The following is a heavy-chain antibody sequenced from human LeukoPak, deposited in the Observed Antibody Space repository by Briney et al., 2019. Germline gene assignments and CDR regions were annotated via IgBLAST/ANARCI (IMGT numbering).Heavy chain of an antibody. CDR1: GYTFSSYA. CDR2: IKNDGSER. Sequence: GGSLRLSCAASGYTFSSYAMSWVRQAPGKGLEWVASIKNDGSERYYVDSVRGQYIISRDNTKNSLFLQMSSLRAEDTAVYYCATDRGWRTSGYYLYYFEYWGQGTLVTFSS. V-gene: IGHV3-7*01. D-gene: IGHD3-3*01. CDR3: ATDRGWRTSGYYLYYFEY. J-gene: IGHJ4*02.